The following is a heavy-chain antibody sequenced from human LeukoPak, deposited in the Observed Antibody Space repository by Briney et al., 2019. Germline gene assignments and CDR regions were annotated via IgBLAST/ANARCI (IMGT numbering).Heavy chain of an antibody. J-gene: IGHJ4*02. V-gene: IGHV3-21*01. CDR3: ARDNHVPAAIWRFDY. CDR2: ISSSSSYI. Sequence: GGSLRLSCAASGFTFSSYSMNWVRQAPGKGLEXXXXISSSSSYIYYADSVKGRFTISRDNAKNSLYLQMNSLRAEDTAVYYCARDNHVPAAIWRFDYWGQGTLVTVSS. D-gene: IGHD2-2*01. CDR1: GFTFSSYS.